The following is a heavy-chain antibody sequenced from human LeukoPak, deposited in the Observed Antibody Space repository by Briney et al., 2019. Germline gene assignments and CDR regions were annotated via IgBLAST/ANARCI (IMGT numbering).Heavy chain of an antibody. V-gene: IGHV1-2*02. D-gene: IGHD1-1*01. Sequence: ASVKVSCKASGYTFTGYYMHWVRQAPGQGLEWMGWINPNSGGTNYAQKLQGRVTMTTDTSTSTAYMELRSLRSDDTAVYYCASFRFGYNWIPGPFDYWGQGTLVTVSS. CDR3: ASFRFGYNWIPGPFDY. CDR2: INPNSGGT. CDR1: GYTFTGYY. J-gene: IGHJ4*02.